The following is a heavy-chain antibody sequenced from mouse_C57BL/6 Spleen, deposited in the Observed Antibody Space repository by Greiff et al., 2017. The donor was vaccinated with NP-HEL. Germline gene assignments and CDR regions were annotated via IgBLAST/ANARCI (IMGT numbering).Heavy chain of an antibody. D-gene: IGHD2-3*01. CDR3: AGGGWLPAMDY. CDR1: GFTFSDYG. J-gene: IGHJ4*01. V-gene: IGHV5-17*01. CDR2: ISSGSSTI. Sequence: EVQVVESGGGLVKPGGSLKLSCAASGFTFSDYGMHWVRQAPEKGLEWVAYISSGSSTIYYADTVKGRFTISRDNAKNTLFLQMTSLRSEDTAMYYCAGGGWLPAMDYWGQGTSVTVSS.